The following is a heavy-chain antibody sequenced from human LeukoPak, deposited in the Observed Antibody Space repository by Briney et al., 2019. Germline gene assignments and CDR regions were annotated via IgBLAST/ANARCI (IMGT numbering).Heavy chain of an antibody. CDR3: ARDPYRGGHWGFDP. J-gene: IGHJ5*02. Sequence: ASVKVSCKASGYTFTSYYMHWVRQDPGQGLEWMGIINPSGGSTSYAQKFQGRGTMTRDMSTSTVYMELSSLRSEDTAVYYCARDPYRGGHWGFDPWGQGTLVTVSS. V-gene: IGHV1-46*01. CDR1: GYTFTSYY. D-gene: IGHD6-19*01. CDR2: INPSGGST.